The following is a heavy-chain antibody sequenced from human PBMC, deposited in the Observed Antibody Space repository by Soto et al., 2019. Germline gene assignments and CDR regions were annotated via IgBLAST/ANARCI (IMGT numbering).Heavy chain of an antibody. CDR1: GFTFSSYH. CDR3: ARIGSWALNFDY. Sequence: QVQLVESGGGMVQPGRSLRLSCVASGFTFSSYHMHWVRQAPGKGLERVAVIWNDGSNKYYADSVKGRFTISRDNSKNTLWLQMNSLRVEDTAIYYCARIGSWALNFDYWGQGTLVTASS. J-gene: IGHJ4*02. D-gene: IGHD6-13*01. CDR2: IWNDGSNK. V-gene: IGHV3-33*01.